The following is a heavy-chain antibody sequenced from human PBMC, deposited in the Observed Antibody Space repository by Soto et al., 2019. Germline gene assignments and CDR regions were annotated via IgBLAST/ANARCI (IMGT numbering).Heavy chain of an antibody. CDR3: ARVPDR. CDR1: GGSISSGGYS. V-gene: IGHV4-30-2*01. Sequence: SETLSLPCAVSGGSISSGGYSWSWIRQPPGKGLEWIGYIYRSGSTHHNPSLKSRVTISVDRSKNQFSLKLSSVTAADTAVYYCARVPDRWGQGTLVTVS. J-gene: IGHJ5*02. D-gene: IGHD2-2*01. CDR2: IYRSGST.